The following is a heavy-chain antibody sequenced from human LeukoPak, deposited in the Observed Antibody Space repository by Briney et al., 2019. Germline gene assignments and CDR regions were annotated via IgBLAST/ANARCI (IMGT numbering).Heavy chain of an antibody. Sequence: PGRSLRLPCAASGFTFSSYGMHWVRQAPGKGLEWVAVISYDGSNKYYADSVKGRFTISRDNSKNTLYLQMNSLRAEDTAVYYCAKESSSSWLDYWGQGTLVTVSS. CDR2: ISYDGSNK. V-gene: IGHV3-30*18. CDR3: AKESSSSWLDY. CDR1: GFTFSSYG. J-gene: IGHJ4*02. D-gene: IGHD6-13*01.